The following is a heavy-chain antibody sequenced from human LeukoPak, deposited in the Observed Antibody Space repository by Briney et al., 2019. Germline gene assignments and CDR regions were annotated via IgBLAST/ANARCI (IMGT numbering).Heavy chain of an antibody. CDR2: ISSMGRKT. J-gene: IGHJ4*02. D-gene: IGHD6-13*01. CDR1: GFTSSSIE. V-gene: IGHV3-48*03. Sequence: GGSLRLSCVAPGFTSSSIEMNWVRQAPGKGRGWGSYISSMGRKTIYASSGKGRFTISTHNAKNSLYLQINSLESENTAVYYCAASWYVGLGAREPGADYWGERTLVTVSS. CDR3: AASWYVGLGAREPGADY.